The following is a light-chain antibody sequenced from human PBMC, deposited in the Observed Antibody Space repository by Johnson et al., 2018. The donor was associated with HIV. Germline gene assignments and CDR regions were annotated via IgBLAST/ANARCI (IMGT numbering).Light chain of an antibody. CDR2: ENN. CDR1: SSSIGSNY. V-gene: IGLV1-51*02. Sequence: QSVLTQPPSVSAAPGQKVSISCSGNSSSIGSNYVSWYQQLPGAAPKLIIFENNKRPSGIPDRFSGSKSGASATLVITGLQHGDEADYYCGTWQSLTIFFVFGTGTRVSVL. J-gene: IGLJ1*01. CDR3: GTWQSLTIFFV.